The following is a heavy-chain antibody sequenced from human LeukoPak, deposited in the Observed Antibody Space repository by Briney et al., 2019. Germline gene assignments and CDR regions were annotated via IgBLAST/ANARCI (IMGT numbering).Heavy chain of an antibody. Sequence: SETLSLTCTVSGGSISSRSYYWSWIRQPPGKGLEWIGEINHSGSTNYNPSLKSRVTISVDTSKNQFSLKLSSVTAADTAVYYCARANYDFWSGYYRNYYYYMDVWGKGTTVTVSS. CDR1: GGSISSRSYY. CDR2: INHSGST. V-gene: IGHV4-39*07. D-gene: IGHD3-3*01. J-gene: IGHJ6*03. CDR3: ARANYDFWSGYYRNYYYYMDV.